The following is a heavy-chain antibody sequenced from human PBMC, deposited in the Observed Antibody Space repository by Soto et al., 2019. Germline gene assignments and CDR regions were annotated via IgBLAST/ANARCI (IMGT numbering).Heavy chain of an antibody. V-gene: IGHV1-8*01. CDR1: GYTFTSYD. D-gene: IGHD2-2*01. CDR3: AIMGVPAAMGRYYYYMDV. J-gene: IGHJ6*03. Sequence: ASVKVSCKASGYTFTSYDINWVRQATGQGLEWMGWMNPNSGNTGYAQKFQGRVTKTRNTSISTAYMELSSLRSEDTAVYYCAIMGVPAAMGRYYYYMDVWGKGTTVTVSS. CDR2: MNPNSGNT.